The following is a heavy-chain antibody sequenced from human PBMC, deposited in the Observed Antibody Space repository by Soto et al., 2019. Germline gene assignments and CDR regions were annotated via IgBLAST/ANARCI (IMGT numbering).Heavy chain of an antibody. J-gene: IGHJ5*02. V-gene: IGHV4-59*01. CDR3: ARGSYYGSGSYSFFEYWFDP. Sequence: SETLSLTCTVSGGSISSYYWSWIRQPPGKGLEWIGYIYYSGSTNYNPSLKSRVTISVDTSKNQFSLKLSSVTAADTAVYYCARGSYYGSGSYSFFEYWFDPWGQGTLVTVSS. CDR2: IYYSGST. D-gene: IGHD3-10*01. CDR1: GGSISSYY.